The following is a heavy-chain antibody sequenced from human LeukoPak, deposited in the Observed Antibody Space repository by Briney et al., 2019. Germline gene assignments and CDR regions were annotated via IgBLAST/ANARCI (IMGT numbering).Heavy chain of an antibody. Sequence: GGSLRLSCAASGFTFSSCGMHWVRQAPGKGLGWVAVISYDGSNKFYADSVTGRFTISRDNSKNTLYLQMNSLRAEDTAVYYCAAKGYSYGNNAFDIWGQGTMVTVSS. D-gene: IGHD5-18*01. CDR3: AAKGYSYGNNAFDI. V-gene: IGHV3-30*03. J-gene: IGHJ3*02. CDR1: GFTFSSCG. CDR2: ISYDGSNK.